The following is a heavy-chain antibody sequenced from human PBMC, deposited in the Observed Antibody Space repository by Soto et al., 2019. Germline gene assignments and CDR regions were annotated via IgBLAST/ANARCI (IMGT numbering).Heavy chain of an antibody. CDR3: ARGIKSSP. CDR1: GGSFSGYY. Sequence: PSETLSLTCAVYGGSFSGYYWSWIRQPPGNGLERIGEINHSGSTNYNPSLKSRVTISVDTSKNQFSLKLSSVTAADTAVYYCARGIKSSPWGQGTLVTVSS. D-gene: IGHD3-10*01. V-gene: IGHV4-34*01. CDR2: INHSGST. J-gene: IGHJ5*02.